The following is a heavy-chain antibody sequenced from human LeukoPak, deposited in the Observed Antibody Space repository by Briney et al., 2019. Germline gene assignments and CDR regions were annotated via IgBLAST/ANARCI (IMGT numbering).Heavy chain of an antibody. J-gene: IGHJ3*02. CDR1: GGTFSSYA. Sequence: SVKVSCKASGGTFSSYAISWVRQAPGQGLEWMGRIIPIFGTANYAQKFQGRVTITTDESTSTAYMELSSLRSEDTAVYYCARGNSGSPSFDIWGQGTMVTVSS. CDR3: ARGNSGSPSFDI. V-gene: IGHV1-69*05. CDR2: IIPIFGTA. D-gene: IGHD1-26*01.